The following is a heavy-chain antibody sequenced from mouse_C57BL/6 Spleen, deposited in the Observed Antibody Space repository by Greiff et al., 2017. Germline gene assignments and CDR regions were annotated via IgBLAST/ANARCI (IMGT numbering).Heavy chain of an antibody. J-gene: IGHJ3*01. CDR1: GYTFTSYW. V-gene: IGHV1-53*01. D-gene: IGHD2-4*01. Sequence: VQLQQPGTELVKPGASVKLSCKASGYTFTSYWMHWVKQRPGQGLEWIGNINPSNGGTNYNEKFKSKATLTVDKSSSTAYMQLSSLTSEDSAVYYCARSGLSTMSTRAWFAYWGQGTLVTVSA. CDR3: ARSGLSTMSTRAWFAY. CDR2: INPSNGGT.